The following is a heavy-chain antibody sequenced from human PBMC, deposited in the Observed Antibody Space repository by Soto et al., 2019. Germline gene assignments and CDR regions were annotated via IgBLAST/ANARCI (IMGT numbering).Heavy chain of an antibody. CDR2: ISGSGFKK. Sequence: GGSLRLSCAASGFIFEDFGMSWVRQSPGKGLEWISSISGSGFKKYYADSVKGRFTISRDNSKSTVYLELNNLSAEDTAVYHCAKNQGVELVPLATVDWFDPWGQGSVVTVSS. CDR3: AKNQGVELVPLATVDWFDP. D-gene: IGHD1-26*01. V-gene: IGHV3-23*01. CDR1: GFIFEDFG. J-gene: IGHJ5*02.